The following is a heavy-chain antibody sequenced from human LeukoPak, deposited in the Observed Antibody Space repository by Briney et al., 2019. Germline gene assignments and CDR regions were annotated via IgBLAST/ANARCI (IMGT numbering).Heavy chain of an antibody. Sequence: PSETLSLTCAVYGGSFSGYYWSWIRQPPGRGLEWIGEINHSGSTNYNPSLKSRVTISVDTSKNQFSLKLSSVTAADTAVYYCARFRIITMVRGVYYYYYGMDVWGQGTTVTVYS. CDR2: INHSGST. CDR3: ARFRIITMVRGVYYYYYGMDV. J-gene: IGHJ6*02. D-gene: IGHD3-10*01. V-gene: IGHV4-34*01. CDR1: GGSFSGYY.